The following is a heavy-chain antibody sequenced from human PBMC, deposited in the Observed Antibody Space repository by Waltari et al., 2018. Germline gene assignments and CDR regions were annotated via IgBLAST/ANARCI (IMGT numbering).Heavy chain of an antibody. J-gene: IGHJ3*02. V-gene: IGHV4-39*01. CDR2: IYYSGST. CDR3: ARLEQWLHAFDI. CDR1: GGSISSSSYY. D-gene: IGHD3-22*01. Sequence: QLQLQESGPGLVKPSETLSLTCTVSGGSISSSSYYWGWTRQPPGKGLEWIGSIYYSGSTYYNPSLKGRVTISVDTSKNQFSLKLSSVTAADTAVYYCARLEQWLHAFDIWGQGTMVTVSS.